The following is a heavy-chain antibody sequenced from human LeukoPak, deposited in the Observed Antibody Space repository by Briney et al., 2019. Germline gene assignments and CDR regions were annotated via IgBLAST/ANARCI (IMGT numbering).Heavy chain of an antibody. CDR1: GGSFSGYL. J-gene: IGHJ3*02. Sequence: SETLSLTCAVYGGSFSGYLWSWIRQPPGKGLEWIGEINYRGSTNYNPSLKSRVTTSLGTSKNQFSLKLSSVTAADTAVYYCARVLITMVRGVRAFDIWGQGTMVTVSS. CDR2: INYRGST. CDR3: ARVLITMVRGVRAFDI. D-gene: IGHD3-10*01. V-gene: IGHV4-34*01.